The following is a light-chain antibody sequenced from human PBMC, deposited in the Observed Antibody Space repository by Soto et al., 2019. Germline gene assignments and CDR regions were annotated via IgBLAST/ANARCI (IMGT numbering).Light chain of an antibody. J-gene: IGKJ2*01. CDR2: KAS. V-gene: IGKV1-5*03. CDR3: QQYKAYSYT. CDR1: QSLNIR. Sequence: DIEMTQSPSTLSASVGDRVTITCRATQSLNIRLAWYQQKPGKAPKLLISKASSLESGVPSRFSCSGSGTEFSLTTSSLQPDDVATYYCQQYKAYSYTFGQGTKLEMK.